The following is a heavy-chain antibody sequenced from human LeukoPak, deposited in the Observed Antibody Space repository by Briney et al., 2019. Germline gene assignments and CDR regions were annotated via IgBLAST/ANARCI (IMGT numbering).Heavy chain of an antibody. CDR3: ATDVSLYYDSSGYYHLSY. CDR2: FDPEDGET. V-gene: IGHV1-24*01. CDR1: GYTLTELS. Sequence: ASVKVSCKVSGYTLTELSMPWVRQAPGKGLEWMGGFDPEDGETIYAQKFQGRVTMTEDTSTDTAYMELSSLRSEDTAVYYCATDVSLYYDSSGYYHLSYWGQGTLVTVSS. J-gene: IGHJ4*02. D-gene: IGHD3-22*01.